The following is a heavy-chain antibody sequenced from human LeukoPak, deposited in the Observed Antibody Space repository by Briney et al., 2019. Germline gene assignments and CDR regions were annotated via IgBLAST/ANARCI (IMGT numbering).Heavy chain of an antibody. CDR1: GGSISSGGYY. J-gene: IGHJ6*03. D-gene: IGHD1-14*01. Sequence: PSETLSLTCTVSGGSISSGGYYWSWIRQHPGKGLEWIGYIYYSGSTYYNPCLKSRVTISVDTSKNQFSLKLSSVTAADTAVYYCARDGGNRNYYYYYYMDVWGKGTTVTVSS. CDR2: IYYSGST. CDR3: ARDGGNRNYYYYYYMDV. V-gene: IGHV4-31*03.